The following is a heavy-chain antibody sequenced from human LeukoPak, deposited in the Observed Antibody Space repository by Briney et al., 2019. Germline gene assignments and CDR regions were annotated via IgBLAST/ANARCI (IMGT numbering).Heavy chain of an antibody. D-gene: IGHD4-11*01. CDR2: FDPEDGET. Sequence: ASVKVSCKVSGYTLTELSMHWVRQTPGKGLEWMGGFDPEDGETIYAQKFQGRVTMTEDTSTDTAYMELSSLRSEDTAVYYCATDPAVTHHDAFDIWGQGTMVTVSS. V-gene: IGHV1-24*01. J-gene: IGHJ3*02. CDR3: ATDPAVTHHDAFDI. CDR1: GYTLTELS.